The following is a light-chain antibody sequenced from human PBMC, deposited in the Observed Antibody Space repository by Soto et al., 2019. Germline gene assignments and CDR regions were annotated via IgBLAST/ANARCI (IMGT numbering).Light chain of an antibody. V-gene: IGLV4-69*01. CDR3: QSWGTGIVV. CDR2: LYSDGSH. Sequence: QPVLTQSPSASASLGASVKLTCTLSSGHTSYAIAWHQQQPEKGTRFLMKLYSDGSHSKGDGIPDRFSGSSSGAERYLTISVLQFEDEDDYYCQSWGTGIVVFGGGTKLTVL. CDR1: SGHTSYA. J-gene: IGLJ2*01.